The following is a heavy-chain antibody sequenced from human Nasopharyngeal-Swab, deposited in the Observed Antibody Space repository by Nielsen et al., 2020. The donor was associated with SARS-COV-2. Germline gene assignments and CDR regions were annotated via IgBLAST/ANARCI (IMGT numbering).Heavy chain of an antibody. CDR1: GFTFSDYY. J-gene: IGHJ4*02. Sequence: GGSLRLSCAASGFTFSDYYMGWTRQAPGKGLEWISYITSSGSTIFYTDSVKGRFTISRDNAKNSLYLQMNSLRADDTAVYYCAREVVPSIWGQGTLVTVSS. V-gene: IGHV3-11*01. CDR3: AREVVPSI. CDR2: ITSSGSTI. D-gene: IGHD2-15*01.